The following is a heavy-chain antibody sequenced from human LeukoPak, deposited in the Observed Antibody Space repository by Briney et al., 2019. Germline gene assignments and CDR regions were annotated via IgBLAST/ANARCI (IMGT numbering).Heavy chain of an antibody. CDR1: GFTFSNAW. CDR2: IKSKTDGGTT. V-gene: IGHV3-15*01. D-gene: IGHD4-17*01. J-gene: IGHJ4*02. CDR3: TTEVPYGDYVLSPTYY. Sequence: GGSLRLSCPASGFTFSNAWMSWVRQAPGKGLEWVGRIKSKTDGGTTDYAAPVKGRFTISRDDSKNTLYLQMNSLKTEDTAVYYCTTEVPYGDYVLSPTYYWGQGTLVTVSS.